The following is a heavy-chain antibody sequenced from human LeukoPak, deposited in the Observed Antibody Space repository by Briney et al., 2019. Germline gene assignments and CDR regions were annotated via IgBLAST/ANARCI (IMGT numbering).Heavy chain of an antibody. J-gene: IGHJ5*02. Sequence: SETLSLTCTVSGGSISSYYWSWIRQPPGKGLEWIGYIYYSGSTNYNPSFKSRVTISVDTSKNQFSLKLSSVTAADTAVYYCARESGDSSGYFNWFDPWGQGTLVTVSS. CDR2: IYYSGST. CDR1: GGSISSYY. CDR3: ARESGDSSGYFNWFDP. D-gene: IGHD3-22*01. V-gene: IGHV4-59*01.